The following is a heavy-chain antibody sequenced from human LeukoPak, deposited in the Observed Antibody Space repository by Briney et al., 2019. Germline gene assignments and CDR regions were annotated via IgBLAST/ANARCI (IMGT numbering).Heavy chain of an antibody. Sequence: GGSLRLSCAASGFTFSSYSMNWVRQAPGKGLEWVSSISSSSSYIYYADSVKGRFTISRDNAKNSLYLQMNSLRAEDTALYYCAKEGYGSGSYPDYWGQGTLVTVSS. J-gene: IGHJ4*02. CDR1: GFTFSSYS. CDR2: ISSSSSYI. D-gene: IGHD3-10*01. CDR3: AKEGYGSGSYPDY. V-gene: IGHV3-21*04.